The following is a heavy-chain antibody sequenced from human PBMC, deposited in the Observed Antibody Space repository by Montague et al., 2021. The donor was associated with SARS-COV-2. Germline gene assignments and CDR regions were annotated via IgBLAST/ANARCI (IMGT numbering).Heavy chain of an antibody. CDR3: VRDPAPIGRGTFFDY. CDR2: VYYSRSS. CDR1: GDSISHDF. Sequence: SETLSLTCTVSGDSISHDFWTWIRQRPGQGLEWIGYVYYSRSSSYNPSLRGRVSIAVDTSKNQFSLRLSTVTAADTAIYYCVRDPAPIGRGTFFDYWGQGTLVAVSS. J-gene: IGHJ4*02. V-gene: IGHV4-59*01. D-gene: IGHD3-16*01.